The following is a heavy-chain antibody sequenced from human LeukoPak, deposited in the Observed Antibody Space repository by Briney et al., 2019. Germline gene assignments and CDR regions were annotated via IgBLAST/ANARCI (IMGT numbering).Heavy chain of an antibody. CDR3: ARATEMATIIDY. CDR2: MYYSGNT. J-gene: IGHJ4*02. V-gene: IGHV4-39*07. Sequence: PSETLSLTCAVSGGSLMSSIHYWAWIRQPPGKGLEWIGSMYYSGNTYYNPSIQSRVTISLFTSKNQFSLKLSSVTAADTAVYYCARATEMATIIDYWGQGTLVTVSS. D-gene: IGHD5-24*01. CDR1: GGSLMSSIHY.